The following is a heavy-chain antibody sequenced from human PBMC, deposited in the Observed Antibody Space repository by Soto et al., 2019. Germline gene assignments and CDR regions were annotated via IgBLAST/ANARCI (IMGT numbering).Heavy chain of an antibody. D-gene: IGHD4-4*01. CDR3: ARSVYSNFYYGMDV. V-gene: IGHV3-33*01. Sequence: QVQLVESGGGVVQPGRSLRLSCAASGFTFSSYGMHWVRQAPCKGLEGVAVIWYDGSNKYYADSVKGRFTISRDHSKNPLYLQMSSLRAEDTAVYYCARSVYSNFYYGMDVWGQGTTVTVSS. J-gene: IGHJ6*02. CDR2: IWYDGSNK. CDR1: GFTFSSYG.